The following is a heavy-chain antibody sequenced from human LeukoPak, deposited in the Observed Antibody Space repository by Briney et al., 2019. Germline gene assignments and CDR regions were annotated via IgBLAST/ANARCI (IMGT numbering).Heavy chain of an antibody. CDR3: ARGGRYDNVWGSYRFNPDSFDH. D-gene: IGHD3-16*02. J-gene: IGHJ4*02. Sequence: SETLSLTCTVSGYSISSGYYWGWIRQPPGKGLERIWSIYHSGSTYYNPYLKSRVTISVDTSKNQFSLKLSSVTAADTAVYYCARGGRYDNVWGSYRFNPDSFDHWGQGTLVTVSS. CDR1: GYSISSGYY. V-gene: IGHV4-38-2*02. CDR2: IYHSGST.